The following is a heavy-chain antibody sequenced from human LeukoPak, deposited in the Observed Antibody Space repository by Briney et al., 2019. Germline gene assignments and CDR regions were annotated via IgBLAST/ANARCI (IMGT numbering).Heavy chain of an antibody. CDR2: ISYDGSNK. J-gene: IGHJ4*02. D-gene: IGHD6-13*01. Sequence: GGSLRLSCAASGFTFSSYGMHWVRQAPGKGLEWVAVISYDGSNKYYADSVKGRFTISRDNSKNTLYLQMNSLRAEDTAVYYCAKQYSSSWYASYFDYWGQGTLVTVSS. V-gene: IGHV3-30*18. CDR3: AKQYSSSWYASYFDY. CDR1: GFTFSSYG.